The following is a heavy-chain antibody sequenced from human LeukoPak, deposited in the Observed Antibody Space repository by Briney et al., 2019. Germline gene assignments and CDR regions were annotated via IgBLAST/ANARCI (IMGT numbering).Heavy chain of an antibody. CDR3: ARFAVPAAIGGDY. D-gene: IGHD2-2*02. Sequence: GGPLRLSCAASGFTFSSYEMNWVRQAPGKGLEWVSYISSSGSTIYYADSVKGRFTISRDNAKNSLYLQTNSLRAEDTAVYYCARFAVPAAIGGDYWGQGTLVTVSS. J-gene: IGHJ4*02. CDR2: ISSSGSTI. CDR1: GFTFSSYE. V-gene: IGHV3-48*03.